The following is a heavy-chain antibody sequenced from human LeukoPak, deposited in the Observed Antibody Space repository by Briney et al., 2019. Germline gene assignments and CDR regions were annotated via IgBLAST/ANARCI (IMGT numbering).Heavy chain of an antibody. V-gene: IGHV3-23*01. J-gene: IGHJ4*02. CDR2: VNADGGNT. Sequence: GGSLRLSCAASGFTFDNYRMSWVRQDPGKGVEWVSTVNADGGNTYYADSVKGRFTISRDNSKSTLILQMNSLRVEDTALYYCTKRVKYGGTWDHFADWGQGTLVTVSS. CDR3: TKRVKYGGTWDHFAD. CDR1: GFTFDNYR. D-gene: IGHD1-26*01.